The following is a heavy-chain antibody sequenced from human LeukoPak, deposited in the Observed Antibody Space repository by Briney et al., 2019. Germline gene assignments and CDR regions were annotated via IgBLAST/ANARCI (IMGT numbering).Heavy chain of an antibody. CDR2: VYPADADI. D-gene: IGHD2-15*01. CDR3: ARRDQNCSGGSCYPYYFDY. J-gene: IGHJ4*02. CDR1: GYTFNTYW. V-gene: IGHV5-51*01. Sequence: GESLKISCKGSGYTFNTYWIGWVRHKPGKGLEWMGFVYPADADIRYSPSFEGQVTISVDKSISTAYLQWSSLKASDTAMYYCARRDQNCSGGSCYPYYFDYWGQGTLVTVSS.